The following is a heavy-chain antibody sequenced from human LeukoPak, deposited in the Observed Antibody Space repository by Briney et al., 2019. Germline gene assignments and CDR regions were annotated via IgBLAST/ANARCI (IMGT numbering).Heavy chain of an antibody. CDR2: INHSGST. V-gene: IGHV4-34*01. J-gene: IGHJ4*02. D-gene: IGHD3-22*01. CDR1: GGSFSGYY. Sequence: SETLSLTCAVYGGSFSGYYWSWIRQPPGKGREWIGEINHSGSTNYNPSLKSQVTISVDTSKNQFSLKLSSVTAADTAVYYCARKYYYDSSGYYYLPETYFDYWGQGTLVTVSS. CDR3: ARKYYYDSSGYYYLPETYFDY.